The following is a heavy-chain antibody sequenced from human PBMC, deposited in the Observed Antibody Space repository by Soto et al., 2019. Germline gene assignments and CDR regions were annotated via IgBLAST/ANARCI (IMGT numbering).Heavy chain of an antibody. CDR3: GRGSSSGLHDY. CDR2: ISAYNGNT. J-gene: IGHJ4*02. Sequence: ASVKVSCKASGYTFTRYGISWVRQPPGQALEWMGWISAYNGNTNYAQKLQGRVTMTTDTSTSTAYMELRSLRSDDTAVDYCGRGSSSGLHDYRARGPPVTVSS. D-gene: IGHD6-25*01. V-gene: IGHV1-18*01. CDR1: GYTFTRYG.